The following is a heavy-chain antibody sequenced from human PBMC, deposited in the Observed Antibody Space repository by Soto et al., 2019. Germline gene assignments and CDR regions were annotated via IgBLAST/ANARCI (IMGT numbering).Heavy chain of an antibody. V-gene: IGHV1-69*01. D-gene: IGHD1-26*01. Sequence: QVQLVQSGAEVKMPGSSVRVSCKASGGSFSKYGISWVRQAPGQGLEWMGGIIPMFGIGNYAEKFLGRVTLTADESTSPSHMELSSLRSEATALYFCARGYRENYSYEMDVWGQGTTVTVSS. CDR1: GGSFSKYG. CDR2: IIPMFGIG. CDR3: ARGYRENYSYEMDV. J-gene: IGHJ6*02.